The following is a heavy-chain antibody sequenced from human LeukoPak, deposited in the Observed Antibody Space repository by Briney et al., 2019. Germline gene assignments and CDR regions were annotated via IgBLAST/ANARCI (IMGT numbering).Heavy chain of an antibody. D-gene: IGHD2-2*03. Sequence: GGSLRLSCAASGFPFTNYAMSWVRQAPGKGLEWVSGISASGGTTYYADSVKGRFTISRDNSKNTLYLQMNSLRAEDTAVYYCAKALDIVVVPADYWGQGTLVTVSS. CDR2: ISASGGTT. CDR3: AKALDIVVVPADY. J-gene: IGHJ4*02. CDR1: GFPFTNYA. V-gene: IGHV3-23*01.